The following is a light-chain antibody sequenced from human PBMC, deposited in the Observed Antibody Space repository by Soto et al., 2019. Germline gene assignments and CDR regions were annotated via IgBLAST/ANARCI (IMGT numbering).Light chain of an antibody. V-gene: IGKV3-20*01. CDR3: KQYGSSGK. CDR1: QSVSID. J-gene: IGKJ1*01. CDR2: GAS. Sequence: EIVMTHSPATLSVSPLERATLSFRSSQSVSIDLAWYQQTPGQAPGLLIYGASSRATGIPDRFSGSGSGTDFTLTISRLEPEDFAVYYCKQYGSSGKFGQGTKVDIK.